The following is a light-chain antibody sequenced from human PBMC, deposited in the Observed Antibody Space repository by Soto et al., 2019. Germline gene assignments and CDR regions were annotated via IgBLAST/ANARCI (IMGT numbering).Light chain of an antibody. CDR3: ASYTTSSTYV. J-gene: IGLJ1*01. V-gene: IGLV2-14*01. Sequence: QSVLTQPASVSGCPGQSIAICCTGASSDVGGYSYVSWYQQQPGKAPKLVISDVSNRPSGVSDRFSGSKSGNTASLTISGLQTEDEADDYCASYTTSSTYVFGTGTKVTVL. CDR2: DVS. CDR1: SSDVGGYSY.